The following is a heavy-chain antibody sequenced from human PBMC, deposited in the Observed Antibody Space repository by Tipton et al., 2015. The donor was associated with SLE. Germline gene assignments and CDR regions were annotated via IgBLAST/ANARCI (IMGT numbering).Heavy chain of an antibody. CDR3: ARHVGVAYYYAMDV. CDR1: GGSISSSY. V-gene: IGHV4-59*08. D-gene: IGHD2-15*01. J-gene: IGHJ6*02. Sequence: TLSLTCTVSGGSISSSYWSWIRQPRGKGLEWIASIYYSGSTSYNPSLKSRVTISIDTSKNQFSLRLSSVTAADTAMYYCARHVGVAYYYAMDVWGQGTTVVISS. CDR2: IYYSGST.